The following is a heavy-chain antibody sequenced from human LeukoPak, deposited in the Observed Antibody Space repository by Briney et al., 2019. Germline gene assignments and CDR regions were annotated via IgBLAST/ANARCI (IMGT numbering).Heavy chain of an antibody. CDR1: GYTFTGYY. J-gene: IGHJ4*02. V-gene: IGHV1-46*01. CDR2: INPSGGST. Sequence: GASVKVSCKASGYTFTGYYMHWVRQAPGQGLEWMGIINPSGGSTSYAQKFQGRVTMTRDTSTSTVYMELSSLRSEDTAVYYCARGLITGTTTAGLDYWGQGTLVTVSS. D-gene: IGHD1-20*01. CDR3: ARGLITGTTTAGLDY.